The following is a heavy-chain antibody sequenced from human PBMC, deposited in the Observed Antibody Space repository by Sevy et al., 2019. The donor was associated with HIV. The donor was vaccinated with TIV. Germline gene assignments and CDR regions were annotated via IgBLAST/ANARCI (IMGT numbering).Heavy chain of an antibody. D-gene: IGHD3-22*01. J-gene: IGHJ4*02. CDR2: INHSGST. Sequence: SETLSLTCAVYGGSFSGYYWSWIRQPPGKGLEWIGEINHSGSTNYNPSLKSRVTISVDTSKNQFSLKLSSVTAADTAVYYCARGQGRGDDSSGYYYDYWGQGTLVTVSS. CDR3: ARGQGRGDDSSGYYYDY. CDR1: GGSFSGYY. V-gene: IGHV4-34*01.